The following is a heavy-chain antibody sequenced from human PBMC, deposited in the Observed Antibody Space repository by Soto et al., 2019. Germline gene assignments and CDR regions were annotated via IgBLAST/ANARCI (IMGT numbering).Heavy chain of an antibody. CDR3: ARVGQGRYYFDY. CDR1: GFAFSSYW. J-gene: IGHJ4*02. Sequence: EVHLVESGGGSVQPGGSLKLSCAGSGFAFSSYWTHWVRQVPGKGLVWVSRINGDGSTTSYADSVRGRFTISRDNAKDTLYLQMNSLRAEDTALYYCARVGQGRYYFDYWGQGTLVTVSS. V-gene: IGHV3-74*01. CDR2: INGDGSTT.